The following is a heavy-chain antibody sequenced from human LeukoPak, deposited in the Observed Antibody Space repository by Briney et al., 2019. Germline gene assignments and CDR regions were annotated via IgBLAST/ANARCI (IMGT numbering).Heavy chain of an antibody. CDR3: ARDRARWAFHI. CDR1: GFNFSAYA. D-gene: IGHD5-24*01. Sequence: GGSLRLSCTASGFNFSAYAMRWVRQAPGKGREWVSSLCVCGGVTFYADSVKGRFTISRDNYKSTLYLAINSLRGEDTPLYYCARDRARWAFHIWGRETTHPVS. J-gene: IGHJ3*02. V-gene: IGHV3-23*01. CDR2: LCVCGGVT.